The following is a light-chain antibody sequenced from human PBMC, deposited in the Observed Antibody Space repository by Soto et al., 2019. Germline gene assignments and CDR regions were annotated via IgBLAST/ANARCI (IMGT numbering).Light chain of an antibody. J-gene: IGKJ1*01. CDR3: QQYNSYSPWT. CDR1: QTISNW. V-gene: IGKV1-5*01. Sequence: GDRVTITCRASQTISNWLAWYQQKPGMAPKLLIYDVSNLESGVPSRFSGSGSGTEFTLAISSLQPDDFATYYCQQYNSYSPWTVGQGTKVEIK. CDR2: DVS.